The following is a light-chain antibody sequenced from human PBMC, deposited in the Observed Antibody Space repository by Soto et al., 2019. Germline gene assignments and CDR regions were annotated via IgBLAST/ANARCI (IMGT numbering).Light chain of an antibody. V-gene: IGKV3-11*01. J-gene: IGKJ1*01. CDR3: QQRDTCPWT. CDR1: QSVRSN. CDR2: DAS. Sequence: EVVLTQSPATLSLSPGERATLSCRASQSVRSNLAWYQHKPGQPPRLLIYDASNRATGIPGRFSGSGSGTDFTLTITNPEPEDFAVYYCQQRDTCPWTFGQGGKVEFK.